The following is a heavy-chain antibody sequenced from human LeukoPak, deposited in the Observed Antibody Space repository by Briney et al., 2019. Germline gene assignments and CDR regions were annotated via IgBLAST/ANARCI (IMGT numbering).Heavy chain of an antibody. D-gene: IGHD6-19*01. V-gene: IGHV4-59*01. Sequence: SETLSLTCTVSGGSISSYYWSWIRQPPGKGLEWIGYIYYSGSTNYNPSLKSRVTISVDTSKNQFSLKLSSVTAADTAVYYCAGAPGYSSGWYVDYWGQGTLVTVSS. CDR1: GGSISSYY. J-gene: IGHJ4*02. CDR3: AGAPGYSSGWYVDY. CDR2: IYYSGST.